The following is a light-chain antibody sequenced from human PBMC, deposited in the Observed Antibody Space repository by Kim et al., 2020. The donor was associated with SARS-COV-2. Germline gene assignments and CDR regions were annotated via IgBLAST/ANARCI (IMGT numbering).Light chain of an antibody. CDR2: GAS. J-gene: IGKJ1*01. CDR3: QQYGSSPQT. Sequence: EIVLTQSPGTLSLSPGERATLSCRASQSVSSSYLAWYQQKPGQAPRLLIYGASSRATAIPDKFSGSGSGTDFTLTISRLEAEDFAMYYCQQYGSSPQTFGQGTKVDIK. V-gene: IGKV3-20*01. CDR1: QSVSSSY.